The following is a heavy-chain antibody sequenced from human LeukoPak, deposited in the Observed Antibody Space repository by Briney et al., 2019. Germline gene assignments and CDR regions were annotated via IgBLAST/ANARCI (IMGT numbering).Heavy chain of an antibody. J-gene: IGHJ6*03. Sequence: GGSLRLSCAASGFTFSSYAMSWVRQTPGKGLEWVSAISGSGGSTYYADSVKGRFTISRDNSKNTLYLQMNSLRAEDTAVYYCAKSLVVVPAAIYNYYYMDVWGKGTTVTVSS. CDR2: ISGSGGST. CDR1: GFTFSSYA. D-gene: IGHD2-2*01. CDR3: AKSLVVVPAAIYNYYYMDV. V-gene: IGHV3-23*01.